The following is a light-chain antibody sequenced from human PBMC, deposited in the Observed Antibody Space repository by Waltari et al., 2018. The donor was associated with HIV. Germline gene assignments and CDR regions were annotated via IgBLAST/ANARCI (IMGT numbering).Light chain of an antibody. Sequence: QSALTQPRSVLGSPGQSVTISGTGTSSDVGGYNYGSWYQQLTGKAPKLMIYDLTERPSGVPDRFSGSKSGNTASLTISGLQAEDEADYYCCSFAGSYTWLFGGGTKLTVL. CDR3: CSFAGSYTWL. J-gene: IGLJ2*01. CDR1: SSDVGGYNY. V-gene: IGLV2-11*01. CDR2: DLT.